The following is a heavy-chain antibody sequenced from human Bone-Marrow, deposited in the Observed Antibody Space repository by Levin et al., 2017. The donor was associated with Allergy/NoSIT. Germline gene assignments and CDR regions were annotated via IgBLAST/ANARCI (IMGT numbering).Heavy chain of an antibody. CDR3: ARLLGRDGGLNTK. V-gene: IGHV3-23*01. Sequence: GGSLRLSCVDSGFTSNNYGMDWVRQAPGKGLEWMAGISPSGGSTSYADSVKGRFTISRDNSKATLYLQMNSLRAEDTAVYYCARLLGRDGGLNTKWGQGTLVIVSS. D-gene: IGHD2-15*01. CDR2: ISPSGGST. CDR1: GFTSNNYG. J-gene: IGHJ4*02.